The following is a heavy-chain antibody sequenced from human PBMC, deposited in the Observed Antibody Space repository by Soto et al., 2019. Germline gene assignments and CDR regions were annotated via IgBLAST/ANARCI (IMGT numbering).Heavy chain of an antibody. CDR1: GFTFSDYY. J-gene: IGHJ4*02. CDR2: ISSSSSYT. D-gene: IGHD2-2*03. CDR3: ARDIGYCSSTSCYGRSDY. V-gene: IGHV3-11*05. Sequence: GGSLRLSCAASGFTFSDYYLSWIRQAPGKGLEWVSYISSSSSYTNYADSVKGRFTISRDNAKNSLYLQMNSLRAEDTAVYYCARDIGYCSSTSCYGRSDYWGQGT.